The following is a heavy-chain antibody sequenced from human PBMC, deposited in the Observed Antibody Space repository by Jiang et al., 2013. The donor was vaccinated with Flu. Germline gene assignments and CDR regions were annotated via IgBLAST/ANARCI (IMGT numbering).Heavy chain of an antibody. CDR1: GGSISSGSYY. J-gene: IGHJ3*02. CDR3: ARKSNPLAAFDI. V-gene: IGHV4-61*02. Sequence: KPSQTLSLTCTVSGGSISSGSYYWSWIRQPAGKGLEWIGRIYTSGSTNYNPSLKSRVTISVDTSKNQFSLKLSSVTAADTAVYYCARKSNPLAAFDIWGQGTMVTVSS. CDR2: IYTSGST.